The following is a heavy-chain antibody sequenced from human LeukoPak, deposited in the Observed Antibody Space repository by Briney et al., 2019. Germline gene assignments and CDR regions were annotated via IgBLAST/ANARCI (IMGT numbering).Heavy chain of an antibody. V-gene: IGHV3-43D*03. D-gene: IGHD6-13*01. CDR2: ISWDGGST. J-gene: IGHJ4*02. CDR1: GFTFDDYA. Sequence: GGSLRLSCAASGFTFDDYAMHWVRQAPGKGLEWVSLISWDGGSTYYADSVKGRFTISRDNSKNSLYLQMNSLRAEDTALYYCAKSPIAAAGTGDYWGQGTLVTVSS. CDR3: AKSPIAAAGTGDY.